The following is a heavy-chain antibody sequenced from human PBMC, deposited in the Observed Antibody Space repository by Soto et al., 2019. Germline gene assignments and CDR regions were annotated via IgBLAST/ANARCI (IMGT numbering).Heavy chain of an antibody. D-gene: IGHD6-13*01. CDR1: GFTFSSYW. CDR3: ARERGKAAAVHFDY. Sequence: EVQLVESGGGLVQPGGSLRLSCAASGFTFSSYWMHWVRQAPGKGLVWVSRINSDGSSTSYADSVKGRFTISRDNAKNTLYLQMNSLRAEDKGVYFCARERGKAAAVHFDYWGQGTLVTVSS. J-gene: IGHJ4*02. CDR2: INSDGSST. V-gene: IGHV3-74*01.